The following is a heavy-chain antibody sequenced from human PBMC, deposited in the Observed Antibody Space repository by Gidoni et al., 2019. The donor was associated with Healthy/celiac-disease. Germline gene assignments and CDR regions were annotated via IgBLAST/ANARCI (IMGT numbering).Heavy chain of an antibody. CDR3: ARGKYCSSTSCHRNWFDP. J-gene: IGHJ5*02. CDR1: GGSFSGYY. V-gene: IGHV4-34*01. Sequence: QVQLQQWGAGLLKPSETLSLTCAVYGGSFSGYYWSWIRQPPGTGLEWIGEINHSGSTNYNPSLKSRVTISVDTSKNQFSLKLSSVTAADTAVYYCARGKYCSSTSCHRNWFDPWGQGTLVTVSS. CDR2: INHSGST. D-gene: IGHD2-2*01.